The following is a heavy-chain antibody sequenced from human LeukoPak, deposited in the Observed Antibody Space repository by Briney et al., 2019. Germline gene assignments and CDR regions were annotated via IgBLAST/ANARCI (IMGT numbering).Heavy chain of an antibody. V-gene: IGHV1-18*04. Sequence: GASVTVSFKASGYTFTIYGISWVRQAPGQGLEWMGWISAYNGNTNYAQKLQGRVTMTTDTSTSTAYMELRSLRSDDTAVYYCARDSNWGRSWSKGYYGMDVWGKGTTVTVSS. J-gene: IGHJ6*04. CDR1: GYTFTIYG. CDR2: ISAYNGNT. D-gene: IGHD3-16*01. CDR3: ARDSNWGRSWSKGYYGMDV.